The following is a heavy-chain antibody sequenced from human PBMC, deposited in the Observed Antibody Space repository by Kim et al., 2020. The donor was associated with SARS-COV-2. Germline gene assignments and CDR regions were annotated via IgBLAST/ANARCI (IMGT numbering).Heavy chain of an antibody. J-gene: IGHJ6*02. V-gene: IGHV3-21*01. CDR1: GFTFSSYS. Sequence: GGSLRLSCAASGFTFSSYSMNWVRQAPGKGLEWVSSISSSSNYIYYADSVKGRFTISRDNAKNSLYLQMNSLRAEDTAVYYCAREADDSGGSPYGMDVWGQGTTVTVSS. CDR3: AREADDSGGSPYGMDV. D-gene: IGHD3-22*01. CDR2: ISSSSNYI.